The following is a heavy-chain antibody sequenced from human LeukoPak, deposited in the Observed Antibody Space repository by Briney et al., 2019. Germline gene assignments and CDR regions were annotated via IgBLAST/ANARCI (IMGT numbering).Heavy chain of an antibody. CDR2: IYYSGST. J-gene: IGHJ5*02. CDR3: ARQDYYDSSGSNWFDP. V-gene: IGHV4-59*08. CDR1: GGSISSYY. D-gene: IGHD3-22*01. Sequence: PSETLSLTCTVSGGSISSYYWSWIRQPPGKGLEWIGYIYYSGSTNYNPSLKSRVTISADTSKNQFSLKLSSVTAADTAVYYCARQDYYDSSGSNWFDPWGQGTLVTVSS.